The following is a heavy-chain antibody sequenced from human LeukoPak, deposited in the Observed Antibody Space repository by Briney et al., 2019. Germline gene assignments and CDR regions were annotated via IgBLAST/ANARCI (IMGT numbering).Heavy chain of an antibody. V-gene: IGHV1-24*01. D-gene: IGHD2-15*01. CDR3: ATDLGYCSGGSCRDY. CDR2: LDPEDGET. CDR1: GYTLTKLS. J-gene: IGHJ4*02. Sequence: VASVKVSCKVSGYTLTKLSMHWVRQAPGKGLEWMGGLDPEDGETIYAQKFQGRVTMTEDPSTDTAYMELSSLRSEDTAVYCCATDLGYCSGGSCRDYWGQGTLVTVSS.